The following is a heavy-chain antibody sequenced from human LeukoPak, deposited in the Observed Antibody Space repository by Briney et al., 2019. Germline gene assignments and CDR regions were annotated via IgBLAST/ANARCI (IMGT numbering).Heavy chain of an antibody. CDR3: ARGLGPQLWLGY. D-gene: IGHD5-18*01. Sequence: ASVKVSCKASGYTFTSYGISWVRQATGQGLEWLGWMNPNSGNTGYAQKFQGRVTMTRNTSISTAYMELSSLRSEDTAVYYCARGLGPQLWLGYWGQGTLVTVSS. J-gene: IGHJ4*02. V-gene: IGHV1-8*02. CDR1: GYTFTSYG. CDR2: MNPNSGNT.